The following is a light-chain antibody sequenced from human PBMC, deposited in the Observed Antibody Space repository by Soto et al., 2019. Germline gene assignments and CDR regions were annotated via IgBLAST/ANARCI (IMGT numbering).Light chain of an antibody. CDR1: ESLSSW. CDR2: DAS. CDR3: QQYNTYSYS. Sequence: DIKLTQSPSTLSAFVGDRVTITCRASESLSSWLAWYQQKPGKAPKVLIYDASTLVSGVPSRFSGSGSVTEFTLTISNVQPDDFATYYCQQYNTYSYSFGQGTKVDIK. V-gene: IGKV1-5*01. J-gene: IGKJ2*01.